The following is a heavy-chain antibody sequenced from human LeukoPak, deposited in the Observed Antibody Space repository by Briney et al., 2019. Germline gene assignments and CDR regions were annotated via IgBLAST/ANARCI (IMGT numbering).Heavy chain of an antibody. V-gene: IGHV3-30-3*01. J-gene: IGHJ4*02. CDR2: ISYDGSNK. D-gene: IGHD3-22*01. CDR1: GFTFSSYA. CDR3: ARATMDYYDSSGYTPLDY. Sequence: GRSLRLSCAASGFTFSSYAMHWVRQAPGKGLEWVAVISYDGSNKYYADSVKGRFTISRDNSENTLYLQMNSLRAEDTAVYYCARATMDYYDSSGYTPLDYWGQGTLVTVSS.